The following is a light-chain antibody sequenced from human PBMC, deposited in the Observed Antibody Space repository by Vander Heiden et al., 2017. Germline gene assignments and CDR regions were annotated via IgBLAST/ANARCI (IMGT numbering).Light chain of an antibody. Sequence: DIVLTQSPLSLPVTPGEPASISCRSSQSLLQSSGHSNLDWYVQKPGQSPQLLIYVGSARASGVPDRFSGSGSGTDFTLKISRVEAGDVGVYYCRQPLPTPYTFGQGTRVEIK. CDR2: VGS. V-gene: IGKV2-28*01. CDR3: RQPLPTPYT. J-gene: IGKJ2*01. CDR1: QSLLQSSGHSN.